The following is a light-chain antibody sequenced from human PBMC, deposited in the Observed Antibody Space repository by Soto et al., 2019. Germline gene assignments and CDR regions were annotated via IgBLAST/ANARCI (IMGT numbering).Light chain of an antibody. CDR3: SSYKDSSNYV. CDR2: QVT. Sequence: QSVLTQPPSASGSPGQSVTISCTGTSGDVGGYDYVSWYQQHPGKASKLMINQVTNRPSGASNCCSGSRSGNSASLTLSRLQAEDEADYYCSSYKDSSNYVFGTG. J-gene: IGLJ1*01. V-gene: IGLV2-8*01. CDR1: SGDVGGYDY.